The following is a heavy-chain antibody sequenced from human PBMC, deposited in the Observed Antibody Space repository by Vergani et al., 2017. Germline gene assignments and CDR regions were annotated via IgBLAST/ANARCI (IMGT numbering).Heavy chain of an antibody. CDR1: GFTFSSYA. D-gene: IGHD4-11*01. V-gene: IGHV3-30*04. CDR3: ARDPHLTTSSVYYYYYMDV. Sequence: QVQLVESGGGVVQPGRSLRLSCAASGFTFSSYAMHWVRQAPGKGLEWVAVISYDGSNKYYADSVKGRFTISRDHSKNTLYLQMNSLRAEDTAVYYCARDPHLTTSSVYYYYYMDVWGKGP. CDR2: ISYDGSNK. J-gene: IGHJ6*03.